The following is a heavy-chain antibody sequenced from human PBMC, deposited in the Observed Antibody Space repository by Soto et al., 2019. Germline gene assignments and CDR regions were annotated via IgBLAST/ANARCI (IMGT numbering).Heavy chain of an antibody. Sequence: GGSLRLSCAASGFTFSSYGMHWVRQAPGKGLEWVAVIWYDGSNKYYADSVKGRFTISRDNSKNTLYLQMNSLRAEDTAVYYCARDCGRYFDWLQYFDYWGQGTLVTVSS. D-gene: IGHD3-9*01. V-gene: IGHV3-33*01. CDR3: ARDCGRYFDWLQYFDY. CDR1: GFTFSSYG. J-gene: IGHJ4*02. CDR2: IWYDGSNK.